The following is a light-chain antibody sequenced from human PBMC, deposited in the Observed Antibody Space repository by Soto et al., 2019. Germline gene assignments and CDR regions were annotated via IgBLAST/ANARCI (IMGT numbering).Light chain of an antibody. J-gene: IGLJ3*02. CDR3: ASWDDSLSGRV. V-gene: IGLV1-47*01. CDR2: RNN. Sequence: HSGLTQPPSASGTPGQRVIISCSGKTPNFGSNYVYWYRHLPGTAPQLLIYRNNQRPSGVPDRFSGSKSRTSASLAISGLRSEDEADYYCASWDDSLSGRVFGGGTKLTVL. CDR1: TPNFGSNY.